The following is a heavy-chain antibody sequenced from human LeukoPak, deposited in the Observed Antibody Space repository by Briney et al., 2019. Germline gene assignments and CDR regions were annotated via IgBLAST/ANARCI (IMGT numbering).Heavy chain of an antibody. D-gene: IGHD2-21*02. J-gene: IGHJ4*02. CDR3: ARDLYCGGDCYYFDY. V-gene: IGHV3-30-3*01. Sequence: GRSLRLSCAASGFTFSSYAMHWVRQAPGKGLEWVAVISYDGSNKYYVDSVKGRFTISRDNSKNTLYLQMNSLRGEDTAVYFCARDLYCGGDCYYFDYWGQGTLVTVSS. CDR2: ISYDGSNK. CDR1: GFTFSSYA.